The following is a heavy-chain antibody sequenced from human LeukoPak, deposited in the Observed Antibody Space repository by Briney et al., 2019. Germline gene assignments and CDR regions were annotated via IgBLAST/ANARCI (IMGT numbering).Heavy chain of an antibody. CDR1: GFTFSTYG. D-gene: IGHD3-3*01. CDR2: IRYDGSEK. V-gene: IGHV3-30*02. J-gene: IGHJ6*03. CDR3: ARATFWSGYQRDSWYMGV. Sequence: GGSLRLSCAASGFTFSTYGMHWVRQAPGKGLEWVAFIRYDGSEKYSTDSVKGRFTISRDNSKNTLYLRMNSLTAEDAAVYYCARATFWSGYQRDSWYMGVWGKGTTVTVSS.